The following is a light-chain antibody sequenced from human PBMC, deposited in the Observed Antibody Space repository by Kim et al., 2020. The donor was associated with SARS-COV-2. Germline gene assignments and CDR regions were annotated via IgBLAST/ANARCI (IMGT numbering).Light chain of an antibody. V-gene: IGLV3-9*01. CDR2: SDF. CDR3: QVWDSNIAL. Sequence: SYELTQPLSVSVALGQTARITCGGNDIISKSVHWYQQRPGQAPILVIYSDFNRPSGIPERFSGSNSGNTAALTITQAQVGDEADYYCQVWDSNIALFGGGTQLTVL. CDR1: DIISKS. J-gene: IGLJ2*01.